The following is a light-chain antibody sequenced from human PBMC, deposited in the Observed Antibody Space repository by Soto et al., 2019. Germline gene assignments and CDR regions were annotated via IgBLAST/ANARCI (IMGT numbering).Light chain of an antibody. CDR2: AAS. Sequence: DIPMTQSPSSLSASVGDRVTITCRARQSISSYLNWYQHKPGKAPKLLIYAASSLQSGVPSRFSGSGSGTDFTLTISSLQPEDFATYYCQQSYSTPRTFGQGTKVEIK. CDR3: QQSYSTPRT. J-gene: IGKJ1*01. CDR1: QSISSY. V-gene: IGKV1-39*01.